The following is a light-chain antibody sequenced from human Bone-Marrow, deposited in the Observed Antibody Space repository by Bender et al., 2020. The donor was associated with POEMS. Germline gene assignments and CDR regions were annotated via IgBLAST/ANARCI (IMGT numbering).Light chain of an antibody. J-gene: IGLJ1*01. CDR3: ASYGPGGLYV. CDR1: SSDVGAYDH. V-gene: IGLV2-14*03. CDR2: AVN. Sequence: ALTQPASVSASPGQSIIMSCTGTSSDVGAYDHVSWYQQYPGKAPRLIIYAVNHRPSGISDRFSASKSGNTASLTISGLLPEDEADYYCASYGPGGLYVFGTGTRVTAL.